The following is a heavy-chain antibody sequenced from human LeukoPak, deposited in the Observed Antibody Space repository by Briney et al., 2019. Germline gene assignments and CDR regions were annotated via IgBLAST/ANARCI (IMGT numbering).Heavy chain of an antibody. V-gene: IGHV1-69*05. CDR3: ARAPYSSGWYYYYMDV. CDR1: GGTFSSYA. J-gene: IGHJ6*03. Sequence: GASVKVSCKASGGTFSSYAISWVRQAPGQGLEWMGGIIPIFGTANYAQKFQGRVTITTDESTSTAYMELSSLRSEDTAVYYCARAPYSSGWYYYYMDVWGKGTTVTVSS. D-gene: IGHD6-19*01. CDR2: IIPIFGTA.